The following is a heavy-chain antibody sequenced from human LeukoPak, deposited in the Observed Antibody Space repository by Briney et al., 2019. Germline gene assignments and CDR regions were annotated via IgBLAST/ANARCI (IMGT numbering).Heavy chain of an antibody. CDR3: ARDLGMITFGGVIGDY. CDR1: GGSISSYY. V-gene: IGHV4-59*12. D-gene: IGHD3-16*02. J-gene: IGHJ4*02. Sequence: SETLSLTCTVAGGSISSYYWSWIRQPPGKGLEWIGYIYYSGSTNYNPSLKSRVAISVDTSKNQFSLKLSSVTAADTAVYYCARDLGMITFGGVIGDYWGQGTLVTVSS. CDR2: IYYSGST.